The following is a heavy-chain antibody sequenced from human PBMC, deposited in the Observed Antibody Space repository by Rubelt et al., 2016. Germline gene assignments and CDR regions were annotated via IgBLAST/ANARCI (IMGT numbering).Heavy chain of an antibody. CDR2: IYYSGST. CDR3: ARLPGISWFDP. D-gene: IGHD2-15*01. V-gene: IGHV4-59*08. CDR1: GGSISSYY. J-gene: IGHJ5*02. Sequence: QVQLQESGPGLVKPSETLSLTCTVSGGSISSYYWSWIRQPPGKGLEWIGYIYYSGSTSYNPSLKGRVTISVDTTKNQFSRNLRSVTAADTAVYDCARLPGISWFDPWGQGTLVTVSS.